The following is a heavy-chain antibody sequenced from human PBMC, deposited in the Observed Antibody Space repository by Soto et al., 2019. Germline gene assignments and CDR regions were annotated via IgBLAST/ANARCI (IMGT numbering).Heavy chain of an antibody. V-gene: IGHV3-23*01. J-gene: IGHJ5*02. CDR1: GFTFSSYA. CDR2: ISGSGGST. D-gene: IGHD3-16*01. CDR3: AKDFAITFGGVNNWFDP. Sequence: GGSLRLSCAASGFTFSSYAMSWVRQAPGKGLEWVSAISGSGGSTYYADSVKGRFTISRDNSKNTLCLQMNSLRAEDTAVYYCAKDFAITFGGVNNWFDPWGQGTLVTVSS.